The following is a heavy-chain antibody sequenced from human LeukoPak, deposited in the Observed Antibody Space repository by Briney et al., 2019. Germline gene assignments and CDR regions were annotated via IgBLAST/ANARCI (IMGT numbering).Heavy chain of an antibody. CDR3: ARPSQGASPFDF. CDR1: GGSISDSTYY. V-gene: IGHV4-39*01. Sequence: SETLSLTCTVSGGSISDSTYYWGWIRQPPGKGLEWIGSIFYDGITFYNASLKSRVTISVDTSKNQLSLRLTSVTAADTAVYYCARPSQGASPFDFWGQGTLVTVSS. J-gene: IGHJ4*02. CDR2: IFYDGIT. D-gene: IGHD2-2*01.